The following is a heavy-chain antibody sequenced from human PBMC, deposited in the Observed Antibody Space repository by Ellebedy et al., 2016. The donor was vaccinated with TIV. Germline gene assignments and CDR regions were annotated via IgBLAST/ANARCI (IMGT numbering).Heavy chain of an antibody. D-gene: IGHD1-1*01. CDR3: AREKSGHKWNDGFDS. Sequence: GESLKISCAASGFSVADSNMTWVRQAPGKGLEWVSSISSSGAYRYHADSMEGRFTISRDNAKNSLYLQMNSLRADDTAVYYCAREKSGHKWNDGFDSWGQGTLVTVSS. CDR2: ISSSGAYR. V-gene: IGHV3-21*01. J-gene: IGHJ4*02. CDR1: GFSVADSN.